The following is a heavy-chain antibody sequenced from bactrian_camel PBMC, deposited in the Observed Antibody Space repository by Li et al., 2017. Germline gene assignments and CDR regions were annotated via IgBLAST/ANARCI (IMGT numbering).Heavy chain of an antibody. D-gene: IGHD1*01. CDR1: GYTVTTY. CDR2: IDTGDGST. CDR3: AARPRNGQDCVAAGRYSFGY. Sequence: QLVESGGGSAQAGGSLRLSCAASGYTVTTYSWFRQAPGKEREGVAAIDTGDGSTYYLNSVEGRFTISHDNAKNTLYLQMNSLKPEDTAIYYCAARPRNGQDCVAAGRYSFGYWGQGTQVTFS. J-gene: IGHJ6*01. V-gene: IGHV3S28*01.